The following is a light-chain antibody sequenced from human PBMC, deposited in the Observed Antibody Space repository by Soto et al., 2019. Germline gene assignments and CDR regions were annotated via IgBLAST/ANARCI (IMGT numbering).Light chain of an antibody. J-gene: IGKJ4*01. CDR3: QQYNNWPRAT. V-gene: IGKV3-15*01. Sequence: EIVMTQSPATLSVSPGERATLSCRASQGISSNLAWYQQKPGQAPRLLMFRTSSRATGFPARFSGSGSGTEFNLTISSLQSEYFGVYYCQQYNNWPRATVGGGAKVDSK. CDR2: RTS. CDR1: QGISSN.